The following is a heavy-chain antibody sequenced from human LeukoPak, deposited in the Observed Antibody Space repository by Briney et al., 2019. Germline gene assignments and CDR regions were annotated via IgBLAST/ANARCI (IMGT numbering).Heavy chain of an antibody. V-gene: IGHV3-23*01. Sequence: GGSLRLSCVASGFTFSSYAMSWVRQAPGKGLEWVSVICGSGGNTYYADSAKGRFAISRDNSKNTLYLQMNSLRAEDTAVYYCAKPSVSGTGRSWFDAWGQGTLVTVSS. D-gene: IGHD6-19*01. J-gene: IGHJ5*02. CDR2: ICGSGGNT. CDR3: AKPSVSGTGRSWFDA. CDR1: GFTFSSYA.